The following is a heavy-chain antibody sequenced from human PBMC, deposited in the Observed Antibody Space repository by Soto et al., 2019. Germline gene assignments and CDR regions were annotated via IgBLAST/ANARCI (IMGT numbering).Heavy chain of an antibody. V-gene: IGHV3-23*01. CDR3: AKHPPQLLYSSGYYYVAY. D-gene: IGHD3-22*01. CDR1: GFTFSSYA. Sequence: GGSLRLSCAASGFTFSSYAMSWVRQAPGKGLEWVSAISGSGGSTYYADSVKGRFTISRDNSKNTLYLQMNSLRAEDTAVYYCAKHPPQLLYSSGYYYVAYWGQGTLVTVS. CDR2: ISGSGGST. J-gene: IGHJ4*02.